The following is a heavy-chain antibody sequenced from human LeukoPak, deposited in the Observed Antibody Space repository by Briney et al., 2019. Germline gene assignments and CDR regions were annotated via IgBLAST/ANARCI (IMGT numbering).Heavy chain of an antibody. CDR2: IIPIFVTA. J-gene: IGHJ4*02. D-gene: IGHD5-12*01. CDR3: ESGGYGVATNRYDH. Sequence: GASVKVSCKASGGTFSSYAISWVRHAPGQGLEWMGGIIPIFVTANYAHKFQGRVTITTDESTSTAYMELSTLRSEDTAVYYCESGGYGVATNRYDHWGQGTLVTVPS. CDR1: GGTFSSYA. V-gene: IGHV1-69*05.